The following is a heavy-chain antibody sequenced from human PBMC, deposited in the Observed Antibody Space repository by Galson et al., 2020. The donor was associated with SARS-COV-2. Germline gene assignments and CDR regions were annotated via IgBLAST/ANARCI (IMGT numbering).Heavy chain of an antibody. Sequence: ASVKVSCKASGYTFTGYYMHWVRQAPGQGLELMGWINPNSGATNYAQKFQCRVTMTRDTSISTAYMELSRLRSDDTAVYYCARGTPLLWFGELLLYYFDYWGQGTLVTVSS. CDR3: ARGTPLLWFGELLLYYFDY. D-gene: IGHD3-10*01. V-gene: IGHV1-2*02. CDR2: INPNSGAT. CDR1: GYTFTGYY. J-gene: IGHJ4*02.